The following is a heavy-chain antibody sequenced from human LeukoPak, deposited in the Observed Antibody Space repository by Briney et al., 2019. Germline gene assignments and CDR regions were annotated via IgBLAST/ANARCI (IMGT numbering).Heavy chain of an antibody. J-gene: IGHJ2*01. CDR1: GYTFTGYY. Sequence: ASVKVSCKASGYTFTGYYMHWVRQAPGQGLECMGWINPNSGGTNYAQKFQGRVTMTRDTSINTAYMELSRLRSDDTAVYYCAINPDSSGGGSDWYFDLWGRGTLVTVSS. V-gene: IGHV1-2*02. CDR3: AINPDSSGGGSDWYFDL. D-gene: IGHD3-22*01. CDR2: INPNSGGT.